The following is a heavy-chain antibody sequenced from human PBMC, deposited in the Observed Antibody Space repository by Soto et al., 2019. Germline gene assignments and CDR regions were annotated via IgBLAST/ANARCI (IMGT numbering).Heavy chain of an antibody. CDR3: AREIEDTSGYYREYYFDY. CDR2: IYYSGST. J-gene: IGHJ4*02. Sequence: SETLSLTCTVSGGSISNYYWSWIRQPPGKGLEWIGYIYYSGSTNYNPSLKSRVTISVDTSKNQFSLKLSSVTAADTAVYYCAREIEDTSGYYREYYFDYWGQGTLVTVSS. CDR1: GGSISNYY. D-gene: IGHD3-22*01. V-gene: IGHV4-59*01.